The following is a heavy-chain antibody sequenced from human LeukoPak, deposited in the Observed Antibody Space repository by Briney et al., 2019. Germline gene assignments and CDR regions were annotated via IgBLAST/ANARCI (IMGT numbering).Heavy chain of an antibody. D-gene: IGHD4-17*01. J-gene: IGHJ3*01. CDR1: GGSISSYY. Sequence: ETLSLTCTVSGGSISSYYWSWVRQAPGKGLEWVSAISGSGVSTYYADSVKGRFTISRDNSKNTLYLQMNSLRAEDTAIYYCAKGGYGDFSGGAFDVWGQGTMVTVSS. CDR2: ISGSGVST. CDR3: AKGGYGDFSGGAFDV. V-gene: IGHV3-23*01.